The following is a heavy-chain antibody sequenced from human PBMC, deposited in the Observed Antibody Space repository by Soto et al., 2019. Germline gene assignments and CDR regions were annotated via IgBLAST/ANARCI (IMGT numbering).Heavy chain of an antibody. J-gene: IGHJ4*02. CDR1: GFSFDGFSFADYA. Sequence: EVQLVESGGDLVQPGRSLRLSCAASGFSFDGFSFADYAMHWVRQGPGKGLEWVSGITWNSGKTAYADFVQGRFTISRDNAKSSLFLQMNSLRPEDTALYYCVQSQNWDSGDVSFDYCGQGTLVTVSS. D-gene: IGHD1-7*01. V-gene: IGHV3-9*01. CDR3: VQSQNWDSGDVSFDY. CDR2: ITWNSGKT.